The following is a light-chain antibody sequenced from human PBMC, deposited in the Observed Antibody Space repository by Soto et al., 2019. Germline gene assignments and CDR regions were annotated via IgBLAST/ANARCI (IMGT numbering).Light chain of an antibody. V-gene: IGKV1-5*03. CDR3: QQYNSHWGIT. J-gene: IGKJ3*01. Sequence: DIQLTQSPSTLSASVGDRVTITCRASESISSWLAWYQQKLGKAPKLLIYKASSLESGVPSRFSGSGSGTEFTLTISSLQPDDFATYYCQQYNSHWGITFGPGTKVDIK. CDR1: ESISSW. CDR2: KAS.